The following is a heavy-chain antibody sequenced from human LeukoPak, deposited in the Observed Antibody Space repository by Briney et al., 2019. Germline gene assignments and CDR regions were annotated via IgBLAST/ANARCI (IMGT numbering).Heavy chain of an antibody. Sequence: GRSLRLSCAASGFTFSSYGMHWVRQAPGKGLEWVAAIWYDGSNKYYADSVKGRFTISRDNSKNTLYLQMNSLRAEDTAVYYCARDYGSGSYLLYYFDYWGQGTLVTVSS. CDR3: ARDYGSGSYLLYYFDY. CDR2: IWYDGSNK. D-gene: IGHD3-10*01. V-gene: IGHV3-33*01. J-gene: IGHJ4*02. CDR1: GFTFSSYG.